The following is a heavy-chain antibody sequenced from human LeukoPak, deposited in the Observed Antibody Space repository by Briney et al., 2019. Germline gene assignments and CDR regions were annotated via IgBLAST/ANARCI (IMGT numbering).Heavy chain of an antibody. CDR2: ISAYNGKT. D-gene: IGHD5-18*01. CDR1: GNTFSNYG. CDR3: ARCGFSSDFPGETYGMDV. V-gene: IGHV1-18*01. J-gene: IGHJ6*02. Sequence: ASVKVSCKASGNTFSNYGINWVRQAPGQGLEWMGWISAYNGKTNFAQKFQGRVTLTTDTSTNTAYMELRNLRSDDTAVYYCARCGFSSDFPGETYGMDVWGQGTTVTVSS.